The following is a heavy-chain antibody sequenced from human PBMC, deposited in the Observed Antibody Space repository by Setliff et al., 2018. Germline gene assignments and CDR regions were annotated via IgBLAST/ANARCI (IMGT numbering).Heavy chain of an antibody. V-gene: IGHV4-4*07. CDR2: IYTSGST. Sequence: SETLSLTCTVSGGSISSYYLSWIRQPAGKGLEWIGRIYTSGSTNYNPSLKSRVTMSVDTSKNQFSLKLSSVTAADTAVYYCAREKGNREAPELRGLYYYYMDVWGKGTTVTVS. CDR1: GGSISSYY. J-gene: IGHJ6*03. D-gene: IGHD3-10*01. CDR3: AREKGNREAPELRGLYYYYMDV.